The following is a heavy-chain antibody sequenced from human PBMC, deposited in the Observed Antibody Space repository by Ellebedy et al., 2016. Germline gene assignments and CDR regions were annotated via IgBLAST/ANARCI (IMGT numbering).Heavy chain of an antibody. Sequence: GESLKISCGASGFTFSSYMMTWVRQAPGKGLEWVSGISGSGTSTYYADSVKGRFTISRDNSKNTLYVQMNSLRAEDTAVYYCAKGSGSPNGWFDPWGQGTLVTVSS. D-gene: IGHD3-10*01. CDR3: AKGSGSPNGWFDP. J-gene: IGHJ5*02. CDR2: ISGSGTST. CDR1: GFTFSSYM. V-gene: IGHV3-23*01.